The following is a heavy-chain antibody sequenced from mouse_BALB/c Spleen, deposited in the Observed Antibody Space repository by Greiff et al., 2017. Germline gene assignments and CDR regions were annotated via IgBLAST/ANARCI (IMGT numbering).Heavy chain of an antibody. CDR1: GFTFSSYG. J-gene: IGHJ3*01. D-gene: IGHD2-3*01. CDR3: ARHGYSFAY. CDR2: INSNGGST. V-gene: IGHV5-6-3*01. Sequence: EVQLVESGGGLVQPGGSLKLSCAASGFTFSSYGMSWVRQTPDKRLELVATINSNGGSTYYPDSVKGRFTISRDNAKNTLYLQMSSLKSEDTAMYYCARHGYSFAYWGQGTLVTVSA.